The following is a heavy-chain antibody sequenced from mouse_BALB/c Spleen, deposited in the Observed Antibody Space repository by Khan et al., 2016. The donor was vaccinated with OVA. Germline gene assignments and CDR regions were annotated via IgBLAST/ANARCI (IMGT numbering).Heavy chain of an antibody. D-gene: IGHD2-1*01. CDR2: IWSDGST. Sequence: QVQLKESGPGLVAPSQTLSITCNISGYLLTNYGVHWVRQPPGKGLEWLVVIWSDGSTTYNSALKSRLTISKDNSASQVSLKMTSTQNDDTAMYFCSRQRYYHYNFMDYWGQGTSVTVSS. V-gene: IGHV2-6-1*01. CDR1: GYLLTNYG. J-gene: IGHJ4*01. CDR3: SRQRYYHYNFMDY.